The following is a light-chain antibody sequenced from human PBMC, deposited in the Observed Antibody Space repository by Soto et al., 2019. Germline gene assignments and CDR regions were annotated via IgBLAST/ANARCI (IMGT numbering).Light chain of an antibody. Sequence: EIVLTQSPVTLSLSPGEIATLSCRASQSVSSSYLAWYQQKPGQAPRLLIYGASSRATGIPDRFSGSGSGTDFTLTVSSLEPEDFALYYCQQRSNWPPEITFGQGTRLEIK. V-gene: IGKV3D-20*02. CDR3: QQRSNWPPEIT. CDR1: QSVSSSY. CDR2: GAS. J-gene: IGKJ5*01.